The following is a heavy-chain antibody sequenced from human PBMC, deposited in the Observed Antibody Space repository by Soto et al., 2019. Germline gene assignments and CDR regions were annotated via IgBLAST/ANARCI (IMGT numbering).Heavy chain of an antibody. J-gene: IGHJ3*02. CDR2: ISSDGGTT. D-gene: IGHD2-15*01. V-gene: IGHV3-64*04. CDR1: GLTFSSYS. CDR3: ASPGGSWVERPHDAFDI. Sequence: GGSLRLSCSASGLTFSSYSIHWVRQAPGKGLEYVSAISSDGGTTYYADSVKGRFTISRDNAKNSLYLQMNSLRAEDTAVYYCASPGGSWVERPHDAFDIWGQGTMVTVSS.